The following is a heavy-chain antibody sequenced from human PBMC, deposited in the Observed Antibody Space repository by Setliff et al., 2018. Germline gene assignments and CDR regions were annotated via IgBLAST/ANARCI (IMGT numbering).Heavy chain of an antibody. CDR1: GYTFTNYY. V-gene: IGHV1-46*01. D-gene: IGHD3-3*01. J-gene: IGHJ4*02. Sequence: GASVKVSCKASGYTFTNYYIHWVRQAPGQGLEWVGIINPSGGSTSYAQKFQGRVTMTRDTSTSTVYMELSSLRSEDTAMYYCARAQSWSGGPYYFDNWGQGTLVTVSS. CDR2: INPSGGST. CDR3: ARAQSWSGGPYYFDN.